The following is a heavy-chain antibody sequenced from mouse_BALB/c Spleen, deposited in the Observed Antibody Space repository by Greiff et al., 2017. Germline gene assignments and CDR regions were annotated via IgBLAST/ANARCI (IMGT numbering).Heavy chain of an antibody. Sequence: DVKLVESGGGLVKPGGSLKLSCAASGFTFSSFGMHWVRQAPEKGLEWVAYISSGSSTIYYADTVKGRFTISRDNPKNTLFLQMTSLRSEDTAMYYCAKDGGFYYYAMDYWGQGTSVTVSS. V-gene: IGHV5-17*02. CDR2: ISSGSSTI. CDR3: AKDGGFYYYAMDY. CDR1: GFTFSSFG. D-gene: IGHD2-3*01. J-gene: IGHJ4*01.